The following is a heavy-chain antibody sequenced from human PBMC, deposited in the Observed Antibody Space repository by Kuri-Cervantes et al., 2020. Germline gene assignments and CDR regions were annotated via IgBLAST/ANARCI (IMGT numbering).Heavy chain of an antibody. CDR2: INPNSGGT. J-gene: IGHJ6*03. CDR1: GYTFTGYY. V-gene: IGHV1-2*02. D-gene: IGHD6-13*01. CDR3: TRRKPGIAAAGLTNDTIRNDEHYYYYMDV. Sequence: ASVKVSCKASGYTFTGYYMHWVRQAPGQGLEWMGWINPNSGGTNYAQKFQGRVTMTRDTSISTAYMELSRLRSDDTAVYYCTRRKPGIAAAGLTNDTIRNDEHYYYYMDVWGKGTTVTVSS.